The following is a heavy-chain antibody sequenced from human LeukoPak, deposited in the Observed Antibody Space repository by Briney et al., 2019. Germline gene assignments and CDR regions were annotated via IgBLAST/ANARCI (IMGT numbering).Heavy chain of an antibody. Sequence: GASVKVSCKASGYTFTSYDINRVRQATGQGLEWMGWMNPNSGNTGCAQKFQGRVTMTRNTSINTAYMELSSLRSEDTAVYYCARGSWSMIVVVIAGMDVWGQGTTVTVSS. CDR2: MNPNSGNT. J-gene: IGHJ6*02. D-gene: IGHD3-22*01. CDR3: ARGSWSMIVVVIAGMDV. V-gene: IGHV1-8*01. CDR1: GYTFTSYD.